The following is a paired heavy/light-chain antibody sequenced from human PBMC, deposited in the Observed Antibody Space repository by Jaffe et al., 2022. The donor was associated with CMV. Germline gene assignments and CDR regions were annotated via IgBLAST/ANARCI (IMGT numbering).Light chain of an antibody. CDR1: QSVSSSY. CDR2: GAS. CDR3: QQYGSSPNT. J-gene: IGKJ2*01. V-gene: IGKV3-20*01. Sequence: EIVLTQSPGTLSLSPGERATLSCRASQSVSSSYLAWYQQKPGQAPRLLIYGASSRATGIPDRFSGSGSGTDFTLTISRLEPEDFAVYYCQQYGSSPNTFGQGTKLEIK.
Heavy chain of an antibody. D-gene: IGHD2-15*01. CDR3: ARQALRPGSMVVQYYFDY. V-gene: IGHV4-34*01. Sequence: QVQLQQWGAGLLKPSETLSLTCAVYGGSFSGYYWSWIRQPPGKGLEWIGEINHSGSTNYNPSLKSRVTISVDTSKNQFSLKLSSVTAADTAVYYCARQALRPGSMVVQYYFDYWGQGTLVTVSS. CDR1: GGSFSGYY. J-gene: IGHJ4*02. CDR2: INHSGST.